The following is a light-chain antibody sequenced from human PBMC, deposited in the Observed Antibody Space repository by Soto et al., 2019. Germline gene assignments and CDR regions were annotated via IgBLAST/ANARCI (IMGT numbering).Light chain of an antibody. Sequence: IVLTQSPATLSLSPGDRATLSCGASQTIGDHSLAWYQQRPGVARRLLIYDTSTRATAIPDRFSGSGSGTDFTLSITRLEPEDFAVYFCQQYATSSITFGQGTLLDIK. V-gene: IGKV3D-20*01. CDR2: DTS. CDR3: QQYATSSIT. J-gene: IGKJ5*01. CDR1: QTIGDHS.